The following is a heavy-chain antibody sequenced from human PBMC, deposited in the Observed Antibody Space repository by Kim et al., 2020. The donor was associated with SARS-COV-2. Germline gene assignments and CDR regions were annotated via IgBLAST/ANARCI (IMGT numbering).Heavy chain of an antibody. D-gene: IGHD1-20*01. J-gene: IGHJ4*02. V-gene: IGHV4-31*02. Sequence: TPPLKSRVTISVDTSQGLYALKLSSVTAAETAVYYCARDRITGTPGGLDCWGQGTLVTVSS. CDR3: ARDRITGTPGGLDC.